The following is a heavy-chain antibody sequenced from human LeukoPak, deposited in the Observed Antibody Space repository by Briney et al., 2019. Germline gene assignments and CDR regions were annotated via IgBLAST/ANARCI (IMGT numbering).Heavy chain of an antibody. V-gene: IGHV1-69*04. J-gene: IGHJ5*02. Sequence: SVKVSCKASGGTFSSYAISWVRQAPGQGLEWMGRIIPILGIANYAQKFQGRVTITADKSTSTAYMELSSLRSEDTAVYYCAKGLLNWNLAPFDPWGQGTLVTVSS. CDR1: GGTFSSYA. D-gene: IGHD1-1*01. CDR2: IIPILGIA. CDR3: AKGLLNWNLAPFDP.